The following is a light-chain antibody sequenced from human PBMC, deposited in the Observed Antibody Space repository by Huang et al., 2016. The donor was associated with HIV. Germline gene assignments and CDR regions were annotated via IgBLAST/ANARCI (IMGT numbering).Light chain of an antibody. V-gene: IGKV3-20*01. J-gene: IGKJ2*01. CDR1: QSVSSRY. CDR3: QQYGSSPPFT. Sequence: EIVLTQSPGTLSLAPGETATLSCRASQSVSSRYLAWYQQRPGQAPRLLIYGASSRATGIPDRFSGSGSGTDVTLTIRGLEPEDFAVYYCQQYGSSPPFTFGQGTKLDIK. CDR2: GAS.